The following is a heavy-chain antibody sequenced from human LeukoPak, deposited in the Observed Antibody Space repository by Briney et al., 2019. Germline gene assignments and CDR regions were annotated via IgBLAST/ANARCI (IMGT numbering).Heavy chain of an antibody. J-gene: IGHJ4*02. CDR3: ARVGAAAGPYYFDY. CDR2: INPSGGST. D-gene: IGHD6-13*01. V-gene: IGHV1-46*01. Sequence: ASVKVSCKASGYTLTSYYMHWVRQAPGQGLEWMGIINPSGGSTSYAQRFQGRVTITRDTSASTAYMELSSLRSEDTTVYYCARVGAAAGPYYFDYWGRGTLVTVSS. CDR1: GYTLTSYY.